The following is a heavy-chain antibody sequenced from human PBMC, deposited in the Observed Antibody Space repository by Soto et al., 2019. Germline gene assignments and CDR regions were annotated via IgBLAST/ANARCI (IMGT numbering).Heavy chain of an antibody. CDR3: ARESSRSSWLFDY. J-gene: IGHJ4*02. V-gene: IGHV3-23*01. CDR2: IVAGGSNT. D-gene: IGHD6-13*01. Sequence: PGGSLRLSCAASGFTFSSYAMSWVRQAPGKGLEWVSGIVAGGSNTSHVDSVKGRFTISRDNAQNTLYLQMNSLRAEDTAVYYCARESSRSSWLFDYWGQGTLVTVSS. CDR1: GFTFSSYA.